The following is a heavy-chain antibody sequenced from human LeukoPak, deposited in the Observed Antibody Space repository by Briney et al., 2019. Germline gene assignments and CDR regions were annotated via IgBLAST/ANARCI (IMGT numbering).Heavy chain of an antibody. CDR3: ARGGSYLSAFDI. J-gene: IGHJ3*02. CDR2: ISYDGSNK. CDR1: GFTFSSYA. D-gene: IGHD1-26*01. V-gene: IGHV3-30*04. Sequence: PGGSLRLSCAASGFTFSSYAMHWVRQAPGKGLEWVAVISYDGSNKYYADSVKGRFTISRDNSKNTLYLQMNSLRAEDTAVYYCARGGSYLSAFDIWSQGTMVTVSS.